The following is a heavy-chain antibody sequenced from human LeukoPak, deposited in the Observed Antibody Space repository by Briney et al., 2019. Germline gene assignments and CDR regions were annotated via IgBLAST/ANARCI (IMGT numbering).Heavy chain of an antibody. Sequence: PSETLSLTCTVSGGSISDFYWSWIRQPAGRGLEWIGRTYPSGNTNYNPSLQSRVAMSLDTSKNQFSLRLTSVTAADSAIYYCAREFHSWGQGILVIVSS. CDR1: GGSISDFY. D-gene: IGHD2-21*01. V-gene: IGHV4-4*07. CDR2: TYPSGNT. J-gene: IGHJ5*02. CDR3: AREFHS.